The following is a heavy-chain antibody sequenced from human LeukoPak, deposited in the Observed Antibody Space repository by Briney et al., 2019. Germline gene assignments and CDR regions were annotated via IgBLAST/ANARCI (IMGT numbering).Heavy chain of an antibody. CDR2: INHSGST. CDR1: GGSFSGYY. J-gene: IGHJ6*03. D-gene: IGHD2-2*01. CDR3: ASLLRSTSSYYYYYMDV. Sequence: KPSETLSLTCAVYGGSFSGYYWSWIRQPPGKGLEWIGEINHSGSTNYNPSLESRVTISVDTSKNQFSLKLSSVTAADTAVYYCASLLRSTSSYYYYYMDVWGKGTTVTVSS. V-gene: IGHV4-34*01.